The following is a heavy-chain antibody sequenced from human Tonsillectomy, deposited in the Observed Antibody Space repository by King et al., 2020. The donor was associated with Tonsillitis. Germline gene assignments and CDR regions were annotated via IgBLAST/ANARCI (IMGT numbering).Heavy chain of an antibody. J-gene: IGHJ4*02. Sequence: AQLVQSGAEVKKPGASVKVSCKASGYTFTAYYMYWVRQAPGQGLEWMGWINPNSGGANYAQKFQGRVTMTRDPSISTAYMELSRLRSDDTAVYYCARGPWLYASSSVAFWGQGTLVTVSS. CDR3: ARGPWLYASSSVAF. CDR2: INPNSGGA. D-gene: IGHD3-22*01. V-gene: IGHV1-2*02. CDR1: GYTFTAYY.